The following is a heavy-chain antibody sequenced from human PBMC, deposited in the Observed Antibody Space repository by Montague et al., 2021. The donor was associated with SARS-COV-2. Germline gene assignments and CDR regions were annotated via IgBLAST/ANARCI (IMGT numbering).Heavy chain of an antibody. Sequence: VKPTQTLTLTCTFSGFSLSTHGVGVGWIRQPPGKALEWLALIYWDDDKRYSPSLKSRLTITKDTSKNQVVLTMTNMDPVDTATYYCAHGLDRHSDTSAYSWCPFDYWGQGTLVTVSS. J-gene: IGHJ4*02. D-gene: IGHD3-22*01. CDR2: IYWDDDK. CDR1: GFSLSTHGVG. V-gene: IGHV2-5*02. CDR3: AHGLDRHSDTSAYSWCPFDY.